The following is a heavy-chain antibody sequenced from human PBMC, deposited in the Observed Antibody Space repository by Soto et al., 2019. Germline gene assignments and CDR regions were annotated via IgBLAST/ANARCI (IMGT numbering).Heavy chain of an antibody. CDR1: GYTFTGYY. V-gene: IGHV1-2*04. Sequence: ASVNVSCKSSGYTFTGYYIHWVRQAPGQGLEWMGWINPNSGGTNYAQKFQGWGTMTRDTSISTAYMELSRLRSDDTAVYYCARDYCSSTSCYIGYGMDVWGQGTTVTVSS. D-gene: IGHD2-2*02. CDR3: ARDYCSSTSCYIGYGMDV. J-gene: IGHJ6*02. CDR2: INPNSGGT.